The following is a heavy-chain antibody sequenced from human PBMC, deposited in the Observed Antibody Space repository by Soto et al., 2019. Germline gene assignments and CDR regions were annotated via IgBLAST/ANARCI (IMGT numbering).Heavy chain of an antibody. CDR1: GAYIRTAHYY. Sequence: LETLSLTCTVSGAYIRTAHYYWGWIRQPPGKGLEWIGSFYVSGSSYYNPSLKSRVTISVDTSKKQFSLKLTSVTAADTAVYYCAVAPDYWGQGTLVTV. V-gene: IGHV4-39*01. CDR2: FYVSGSS. D-gene: IGHD5-12*01. CDR3: AVAPDY. J-gene: IGHJ4*02.